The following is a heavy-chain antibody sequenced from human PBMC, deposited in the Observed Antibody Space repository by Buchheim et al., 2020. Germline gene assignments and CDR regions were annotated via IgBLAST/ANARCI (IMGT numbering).Heavy chain of an antibody. J-gene: IGHJ4*02. V-gene: IGHV4-30-2*01. CDR3: ARGVTGYCSSTSCPTYYFDY. CDR2: IYHSGST. CDR1: GGSISSGGYS. Sequence: QLQLQESGSGLVKPSQTLSLTCAVSGGSISSGGYSWSWIRQPPGKGLEWIGYIYHSGSTSYNPSLKSRVTISVDRSKNQFSLKLSSVTAADTAVYYCARGVTGYCSSTSCPTYYFDYWGQGTL. D-gene: IGHD2-2*01.